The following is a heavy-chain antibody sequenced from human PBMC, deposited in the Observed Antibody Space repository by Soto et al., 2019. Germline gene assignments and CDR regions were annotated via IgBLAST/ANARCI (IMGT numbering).Heavy chain of an antibody. V-gene: IGHV3-21*01. CDR3: ARYHYSKPYYYGMDV. CDR2: ISSSSSYI. D-gene: IGHD4-4*01. CDR1: GFTFSSYS. Sequence: KAGGSLRLSCAASGFTFSSYSMNWVRQAPGKGLEWVSSISSSSSYIYYADSVKGRFTISRDNAKNSLYLQMNSLRAEDTAVYYCARYHYSKPYYYGMDVWGQGTTVTVSS. J-gene: IGHJ6*02.